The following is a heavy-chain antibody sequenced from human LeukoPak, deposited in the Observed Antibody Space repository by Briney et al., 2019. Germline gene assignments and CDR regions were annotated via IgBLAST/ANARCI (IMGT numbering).Heavy chain of an antibody. Sequence: HSGGSLRLSCAASGFTFSSYEMDWVRQAPGKGLEWVSYISSSGSTIYYADSVKGRFTISRDNAKNSLYLQMNSLRAEDTAVYYCARDYHGSGSYEVGGQGTLVTVSS. D-gene: IGHD3-10*01. CDR2: ISSSGSTI. V-gene: IGHV3-48*03. J-gene: IGHJ4*02. CDR1: GFTFSSYE. CDR3: ARDYHGSGSYEV.